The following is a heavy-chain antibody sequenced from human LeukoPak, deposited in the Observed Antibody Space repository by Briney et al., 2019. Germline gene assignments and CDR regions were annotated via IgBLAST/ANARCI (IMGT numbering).Heavy chain of an antibody. CDR1: GFTFSDYA. J-gene: IGHJ4*02. Sequence: RWSVRLSCAASGFTFSDYAMTWVRQAPGKGLECVSAINHSGGSTNYADSVKGRFTISRDNSKSTLYLQMNSLRPEDTAIYYCTRDRPSSGWALDYWGQGALVTVSS. V-gene: IGHV3-23*01. CDR3: TRDRPSSGWALDY. CDR2: INHSGGST. D-gene: IGHD6-19*01.